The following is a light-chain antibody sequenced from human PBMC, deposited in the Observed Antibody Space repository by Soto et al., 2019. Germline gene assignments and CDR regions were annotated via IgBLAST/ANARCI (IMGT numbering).Light chain of an antibody. CDR1: SIGVGSYNL. Sequence: QSALTQPASVSGSPGQSITISCTGTSIGVGSYNLVSWYQQHPGKAPKLMIYEGSKRPSGVSNRFSGSKSGNTASLTISGLQAEDEADYYCCSYAGSSTWVFGGGTKLTVL. CDR2: EGS. CDR3: CSYAGSSTWV. J-gene: IGLJ3*02. V-gene: IGLV2-23*01.